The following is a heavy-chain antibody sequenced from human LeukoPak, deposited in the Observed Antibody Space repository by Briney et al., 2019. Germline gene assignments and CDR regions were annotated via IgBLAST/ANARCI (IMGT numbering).Heavy chain of an antibody. CDR3: ARGISGTTGWPIKYYFDF. Sequence: PSETLSLTCTVSGGSITYYYWNWIRQPAGKALEWIGRIYTSGSTDYKPSLKSRVTMSLDTSKNQLSLELSSVTAADTAEYYCARGISGTTGWPIKYYFDFWGQGTPVTVSS. D-gene: IGHD1-7*01. J-gene: IGHJ4*02. CDR1: GGSITYYY. CDR2: IYTSGST. V-gene: IGHV4-4*07.